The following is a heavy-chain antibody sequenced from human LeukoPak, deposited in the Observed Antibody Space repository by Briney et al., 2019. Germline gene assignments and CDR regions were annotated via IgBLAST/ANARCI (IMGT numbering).Heavy chain of an antibody. CDR1: GFTFSGHW. CDR2: INQGGSDK. Sequence: GGFLRLSCAASGFTFSGHWMSWVRQASGKGLEWVANINQGGSDKYYVDSVKGRFTISRDNANNLLYLQMNSLRGEDTAVYYCTRDRSRAEDDWGQGTLVTVSS. D-gene: IGHD1-14*01. CDR3: TRDRSRAEDD. J-gene: IGHJ4*02. V-gene: IGHV3-7*01.